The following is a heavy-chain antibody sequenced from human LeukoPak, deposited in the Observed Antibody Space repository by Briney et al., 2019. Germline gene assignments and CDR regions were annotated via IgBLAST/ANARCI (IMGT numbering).Heavy chain of an antibody. CDR3: ARGKKYQLLMTFDY. J-gene: IGHJ4*02. CDR1: GTSVSSGSYY. Sequence: PSETLSLTCTVSGTSVSSGSYYWSWIRQPPGKGLEWIGYIYYNGNTNYNPSLKSRVTVSVDTSKNQFSLKLNSVTAADTAVYYCARGKKYQLLMTFDYWGQGTLVTVSS. D-gene: IGHD2-2*01. CDR2: IYYNGNT. V-gene: IGHV4-61*01.